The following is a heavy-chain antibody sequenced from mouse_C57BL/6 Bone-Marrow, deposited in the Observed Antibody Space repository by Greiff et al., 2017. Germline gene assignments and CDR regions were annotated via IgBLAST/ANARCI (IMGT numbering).Heavy chain of an antibody. CDR3: ARRGGAIYYGNYFDY. V-gene: IGHV1-9*01. D-gene: IGHD2-1*01. J-gene: IGHJ2*01. CDR2: ILPGSGST. CDR1: GYTFTGYW. Sequence: VQLQQSGAELMKPGASVKLSCKATGYTFTGYWIEWVKQRPGHGLEWIGEILPGSGSTNYNEKFKGKATFPADTSSNTAYMQLSSLTTEDSAIYYCARRGGAIYYGNYFDYWGQGTTLTVSS.